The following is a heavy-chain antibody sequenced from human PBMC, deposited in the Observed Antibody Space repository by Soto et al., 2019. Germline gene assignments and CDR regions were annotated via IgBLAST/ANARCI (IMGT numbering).Heavy chain of an antibody. Sequence: PGGSLRLSCAASGFTFSSYGMHWVRQAPGKGLGWVAVISYDGSNKYYADSVKGRFTISRDNSKNTLYLQMNSLRAEDTAVYYCAKVSRTAGNFDYWGQGTLVTVSS. D-gene: IGHD1-1*01. CDR2: ISYDGSNK. CDR3: AKVSRTAGNFDY. J-gene: IGHJ4*02. V-gene: IGHV3-30*18. CDR1: GFTFSSYG.